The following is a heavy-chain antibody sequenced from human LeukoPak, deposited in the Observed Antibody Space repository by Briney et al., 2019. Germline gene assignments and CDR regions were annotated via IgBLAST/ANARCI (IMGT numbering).Heavy chain of an antibody. CDR2: IYYSGST. J-gene: IGHJ4*02. V-gene: IGHV4-59*01. CDR1: GGSISSYY. Sequence: PETLSLTCTVSGGSISSYYWSWIRQPPGKGLEWIGYIYYSGSTNYNPSLKSRVTISVDTSKNQFSLKLSSVTAADTAVYYCARGFYVWGSSGTPLDYWGQGTLVTVSS. CDR3: ARGFYVWGSSGTPLDY. D-gene: IGHD3-16*01.